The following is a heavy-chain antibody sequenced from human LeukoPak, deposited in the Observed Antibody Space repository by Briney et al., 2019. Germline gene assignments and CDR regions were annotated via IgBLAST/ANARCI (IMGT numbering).Heavy chain of an antibody. Sequence: SQTLSLTCTVSGGSISSGGYYWSWIRQPPGKGLEWIGYIYHSGSTYYNPSLKSRVTISVDRSKNQFSLKLSSVTAADTAVYYCARESRILLERLSIDYWGQGTLVTVSS. D-gene: IGHD1-1*01. CDR3: ARESRILLERLSIDY. CDR2: IYHSGST. J-gene: IGHJ4*02. V-gene: IGHV4-30-2*01. CDR1: GGSISSGGYY.